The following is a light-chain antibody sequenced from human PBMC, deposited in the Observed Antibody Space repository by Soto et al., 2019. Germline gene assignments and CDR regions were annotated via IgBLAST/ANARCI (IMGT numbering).Light chain of an antibody. CDR3: QQYDSSPYT. J-gene: IGKJ2*01. V-gene: IGKV3-20*01. CDR1: QSVGSNY. CDR2: GAS. Sequence: EVVLTRSPCTLSWSPGERGTVSGRASQSVGSNYLAWYQHKPGHAPRLLIYGASSRAPGIPDRFSGSESGTDFTLTISRLEPEDFAVYYCQQYDSSPYTFGLGTKVDIK.